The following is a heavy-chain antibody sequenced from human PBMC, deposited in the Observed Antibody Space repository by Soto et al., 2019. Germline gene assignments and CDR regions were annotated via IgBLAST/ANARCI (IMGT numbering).Heavy chain of an antibody. CDR2: ISYDGNNK. Sequence: QVQLVESGGGVVQPGRSLRLSCVASGFTFKSSGMHWVRQAPGKGLEWVSVISYDGNNKYYADSVKGRFTISRDNSKNTLYLQMNSLRVDDTAVYHCVSQSVAVRPGDNWGQGTLVTVSS. CDR1: GFTFKSSG. CDR3: VSQSVAVRPGDN. J-gene: IGHJ4*02. D-gene: IGHD3-10*01. V-gene: IGHV3-30*03.